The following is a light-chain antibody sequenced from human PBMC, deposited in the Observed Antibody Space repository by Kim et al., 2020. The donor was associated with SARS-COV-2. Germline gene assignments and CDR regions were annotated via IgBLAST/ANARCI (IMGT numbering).Light chain of an antibody. Sequence: GNLQNNYSTYLQQQQRTDAPVLLFCKRNQPSWMPARFSGCASANTASLSITGAQAAEDADYYCTYPQSSGDHVVFGGGTQLTVL. V-gene: IGLV3-19*01. CDR3: TYPQSSGDHVV. CDR1: NLQNNY. J-gene: IGLJ2*01. CDR2: CKR.